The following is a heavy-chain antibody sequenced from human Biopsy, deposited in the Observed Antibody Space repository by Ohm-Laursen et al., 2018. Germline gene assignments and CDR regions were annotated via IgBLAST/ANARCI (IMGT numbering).Heavy chain of an antibody. Sequence: TLSLTWTVSGASVNSGGYFWSWIRQHPGKGLEWVGYIFYSGSTSYNPSLASRVAISVDTSEEQFSLKLNSVTAADTAIYYCAAHYYDSSGYYYHQWGQGTLVTVSS. CDR1: GASVNSGGYF. J-gene: IGHJ1*01. CDR2: IFYSGST. D-gene: IGHD3-22*01. V-gene: IGHV4-31*02. CDR3: AAHYYDSSGYYYHQ.